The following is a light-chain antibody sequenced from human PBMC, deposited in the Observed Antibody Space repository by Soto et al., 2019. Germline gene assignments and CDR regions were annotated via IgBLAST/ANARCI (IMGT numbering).Light chain of an antibody. V-gene: IGLV2-8*01. CDR2: EVV. CDR3: KSYAGSNTYV. J-gene: IGLJ1*01. Sequence: QSALTQPPSASGSPGQSVTISCTGTKSDIGVYDFVSWYQHHPGKAPRLIIYEVVQRPSGVPDRFSGSKSGNTASLTVSGLQVADEADYFCKSYAGSNTYVFGSGTKATV. CDR1: KSDIGVYDF.